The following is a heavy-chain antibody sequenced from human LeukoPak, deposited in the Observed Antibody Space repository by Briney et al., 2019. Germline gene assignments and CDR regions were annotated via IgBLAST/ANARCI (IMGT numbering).Heavy chain of an antibody. CDR1: GFTLSDYY. V-gene: IGHV3-11*01. CDR3: ARWLRGIADEDGVDV. J-gene: IGHJ6*02. CDR2: ITSRGSTI. D-gene: IGHD6-13*01. Sequence: PGGSLRLSCAASGFTLSDYYLTWIRQAPGKGLEWVSYITSRGSTIYHADPVKGRFTISRDNAKNSLYLQMNSLRAEDTAVYYCARWLRGIADEDGVDVWGQGTTVTVSS.